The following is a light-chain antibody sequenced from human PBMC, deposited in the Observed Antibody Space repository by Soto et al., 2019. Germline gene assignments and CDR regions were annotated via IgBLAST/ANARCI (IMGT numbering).Light chain of an antibody. CDR2: EVN. Sequence: QSLVTLPPSASGSPGQSLTISCTAASSDVGGYNHVSWYQQHPGKAPKLMIYEVNKRPSGVPDRFSGSKSGNTASLTVSGLQAEDEAEYYCSSYAGSRYVFGTGTKVTVL. V-gene: IGLV2-8*01. CDR1: SSDVGGYNH. CDR3: SSYAGSRYV. J-gene: IGLJ1*01.